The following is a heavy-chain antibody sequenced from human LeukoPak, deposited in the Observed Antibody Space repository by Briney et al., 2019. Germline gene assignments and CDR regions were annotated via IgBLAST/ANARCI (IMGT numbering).Heavy chain of an antibody. CDR2: ISGSGGST. CDR3: AKGKYSGSYFVNWFDP. CDR1: GFTFSSYG. D-gene: IGHD1-26*01. Sequence: GGSLRLSCAASGFTFSSYGMSWVRQAPAKGLEWVSGISGSGGSTFYADSVKGRFTVSRDNSKNTLYLQMNSLRAEDTAVYYCAKGKYSGSYFVNWFDPWGQGTLVTVSS. V-gene: IGHV3-23*01. J-gene: IGHJ5*02.